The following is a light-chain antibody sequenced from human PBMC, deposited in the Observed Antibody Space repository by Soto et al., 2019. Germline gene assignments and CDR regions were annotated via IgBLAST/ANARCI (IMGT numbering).Light chain of an antibody. V-gene: IGKV3-11*01. Sequence: EIVLIHSPDTLSLSPCERATLSFSASESVDDYLAWYQQKPGQAPRLVIYEASNRATGIPARFSGSGSGTDFTLTISSLEPEDFAIYYCQQRSNWPPPITFGQGTRLEIK. CDR2: EAS. J-gene: IGKJ5*01. CDR3: QQRSNWPPPIT. CDR1: ESVDDY.